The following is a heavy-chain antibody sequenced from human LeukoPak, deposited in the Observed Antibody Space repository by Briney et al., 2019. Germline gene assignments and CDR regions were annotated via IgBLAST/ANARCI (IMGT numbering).Heavy chain of an antibody. V-gene: IGHV3-21*01. D-gene: IGHD6-13*01. J-gene: IGHJ4*02. Sequence: PGGSLRLSCATSGLIFSSDSMIWVRQAPGKGLEWVSSISSTGAYIYYADSLKGRFTISRDNAKNSLYLQMNSLRADDTAVYYCARGLAAAGTRGPYWGQGTLVTVPS. CDR1: GLIFSSDS. CDR2: ISSTGAYI. CDR3: ARGLAAAGTRGPY.